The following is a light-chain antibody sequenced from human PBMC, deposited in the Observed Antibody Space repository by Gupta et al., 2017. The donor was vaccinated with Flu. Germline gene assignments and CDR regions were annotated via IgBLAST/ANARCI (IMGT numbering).Light chain of an antibody. V-gene: IGKV4-1*01. Sequence: PLGERATINCKSSQSLLYTSNNKNYVAWYQQKPGQSPNLLIYWASTRESGVPDRFSGSGSGTDFTLTISSLQAEDVAVYYCQQYYSTPRTFGQGTKVEIK. J-gene: IGKJ1*01. CDR1: QSLLYTSNNKNY. CDR2: WAS. CDR3: QQYYSTPRT.